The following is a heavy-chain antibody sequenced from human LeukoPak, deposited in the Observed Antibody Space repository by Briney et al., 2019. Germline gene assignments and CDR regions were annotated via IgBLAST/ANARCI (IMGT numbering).Heavy chain of an antibody. CDR2: MYYSGNS. CDR1: GVSVGSAGYY. CDR3: ARSQSQSGSYRYYFTY. D-gene: IGHD1-26*01. Sequence: SETLSLTCSVSGVSVGSAGYYWTWIRQPPGKGLEWIGYMYYSGNSNYNPFLKSRVTMSLDPSKNRFSLRLSSVTAADTAVYYCARSQSQSGSYRYYFTYWGQGTLVTVSS. J-gene: IGHJ4*02. V-gene: IGHV4-61*08.